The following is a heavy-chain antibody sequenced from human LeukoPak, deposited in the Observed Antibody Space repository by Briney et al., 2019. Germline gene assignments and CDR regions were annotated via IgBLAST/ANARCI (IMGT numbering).Heavy chain of an antibody. CDR2: IKQDGSEK. CDR3: ARDYYYYYGMDV. V-gene: IGHV3-7*01. CDR1: GFTFISYW. Sequence: GGSLRLSCAASGFTFISYWMSWVRQAPGKGLEGVANIKQDGSEKYYVDSVKGRFTISRDNAKNSLYLQMNSLRAEDTAVYYCARDYYYYYGMDVWGQGTTVTVSS. J-gene: IGHJ6*02.